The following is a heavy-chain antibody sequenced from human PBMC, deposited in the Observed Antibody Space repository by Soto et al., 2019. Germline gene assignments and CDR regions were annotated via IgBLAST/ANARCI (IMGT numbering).Heavy chain of an antibody. CDR1: GFTLSSYG. Sequence: GRSLRLSCAASGFTLSSYGMHWVRQAPGKGLEWVAVISYDGSNKYYADSVKGRFTISRDNSKNTLYLQMNSLRAEDTAVYYCAKSRLIVVVPAAMLGYGMDVWGEGTTVTVSS. CDR2: ISYDGSNK. CDR3: AKSRLIVVVPAAMLGYGMDV. V-gene: IGHV3-30*18. J-gene: IGHJ6*04. D-gene: IGHD2-2*01.